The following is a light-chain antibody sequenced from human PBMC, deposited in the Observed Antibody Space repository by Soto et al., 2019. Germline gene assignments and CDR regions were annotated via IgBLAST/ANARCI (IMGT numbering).Light chain of an antibody. CDR2: TND. CDR3: SSWDDNLDAVV. J-gene: IGLJ1*01. V-gene: IGLV1-44*01. CDR1: SSNIGSNT. Sequence: QSVLTQPPSVSGAPGQRVTISCTGSSSNIGSNTVNWYQQLPGTAPKLLIYTNDQRPSGVPDRFSGSRSGTSASLAISGLQFEDEADYHCSSWDDNLDAVVFGAGTKVTVL.